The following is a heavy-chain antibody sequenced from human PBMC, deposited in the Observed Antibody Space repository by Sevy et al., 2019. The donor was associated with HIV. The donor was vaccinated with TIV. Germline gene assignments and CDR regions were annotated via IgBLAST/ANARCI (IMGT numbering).Heavy chain of an antibody. J-gene: IGHJ3*02. D-gene: IGHD3-22*01. CDR1: GFTVSSNY. Sequence: GGSLRLSCAASGFTVSSNYMSWVRQAPGKGLEWVSVIYSGGSTYYADSVKGRFTISRDNSKNTLYLQMNSLRAEDTAVYYCASGYYYDSSGPPAAAFDIWGQGTIVTVSS. V-gene: IGHV3-53*01. CDR3: ASGYYYDSSGPPAAAFDI. CDR2: IYSGGST.